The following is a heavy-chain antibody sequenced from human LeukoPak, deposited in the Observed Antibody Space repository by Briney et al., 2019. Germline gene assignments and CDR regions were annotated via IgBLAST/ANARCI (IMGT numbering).Heavy chain of an antibody. V-gene: IGHV1-8*03. CDR2: MNPNSGNT. Sequence: ASVKVSCKASGYTFTSYDINWVRQATGQGLEWMGWMNPNSGNTGYAQKFQGRVIITRNTSISTAYMELSSLRSEDTAVYYCASGGSGTRIHYYYYMDVWGKGTTVTVSS. D-gene: IGHD3-10*01. J-gene: IGHJ6*03. CDR3: ASGGSGTRIHYYYYMDV. CDR1: GYTFTSYD.